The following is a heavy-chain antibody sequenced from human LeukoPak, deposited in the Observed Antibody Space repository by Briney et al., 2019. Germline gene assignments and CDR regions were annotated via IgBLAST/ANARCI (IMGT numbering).Heavy chain of an antibody. J-gene: IGHJ6*03. Sequence: SVKVSCKASGDTFSSYAISWVRQAPGQGLEWMGRIIPIFGTANYAQKFQGRVTITTDDSTSTAYMELSSLRSEDRAVYYCARGGQLLHYYYYYMDVWGKGTTVTVSS. D-gene: IGHD2-2*01. CDR2: IIPIFGTA. CDR3: ARGGQLLHYYYYYMDV. CDR1: GDTFSSYA. V-gene: IGHV1-69*05.